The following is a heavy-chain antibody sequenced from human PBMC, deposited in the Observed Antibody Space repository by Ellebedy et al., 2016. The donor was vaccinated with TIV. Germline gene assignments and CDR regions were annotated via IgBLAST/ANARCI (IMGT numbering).Heavy chain of an antibody. J-gene: IGHJ3*02. Sequence: GGSLRLSXAASGFSFITYDMHWVRLAPGKGLEWVAVISYDGSNKYYADSVKGRFTISRDNAKNSLYLQMNSLRADDTAVYYCAKAVYSRSLYLLDAFDIWGQGTKVIVSP. CDR1: GFSFITYD. V-gene: IGHV3-30*18. CDR2: ISYDGSNK. D-gene: IGHD6-13*01. CDR3: AKAVYSRSLYLLDAFDI.